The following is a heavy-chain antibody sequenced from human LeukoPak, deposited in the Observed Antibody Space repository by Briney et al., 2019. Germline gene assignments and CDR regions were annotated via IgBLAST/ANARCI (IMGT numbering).Heavy chain of an antibody. V-gene: IGHV3-53*01. D-gene: IGHD6-19*01. CDR1: GFTFSSYG. CDR2: IDSGGGP. Sequence: PGRSLRLSCAASGFTFSSYGMHWVRQAPGKGLEWVSVIDSGGGPHYADPVKGRFTISRDNSKNTLYLQMNSLRAEDTAVYYCARVWGSSAWYLPDCWGQGTLVTVSS. CDR3: ARVWGSSAWYLPDC. J-gene: IGHJ4*02.